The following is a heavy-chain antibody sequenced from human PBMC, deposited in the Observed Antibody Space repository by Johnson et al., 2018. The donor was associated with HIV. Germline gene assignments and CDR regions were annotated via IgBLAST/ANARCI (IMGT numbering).Heavy chain of an antibody. D-gene: IGHD6-19*01. CDR3: AKAGYSSGWYLGAFDI. CDR1: GFTFDDYA. CDR2: ISWNSGSI. V-gene: IGHV3-9*01. J-gene: IGHJ3*02. Sequence: VQLVESGGGVVQPGRSLRLSCAASGFTFDDYAMNWVRQAPGKGLEWVSGISWNSGSIGYADSVKGRFTISRDNAKNSLYLQMNSLRAEDTAVYYCAKAGYSSGWYLGAFDIWGQGTMVTVSS.